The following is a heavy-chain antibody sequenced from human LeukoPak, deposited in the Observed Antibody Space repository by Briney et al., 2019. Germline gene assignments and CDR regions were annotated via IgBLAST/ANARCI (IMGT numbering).Heavy chain of an antibody. J-gene: IGHJ6*02. CDR2: IKQDGSDK. D-gene: IGHD1-26*01. Sequence: GGSLRLSCAASGFTFISYWMSWVRRAPGKGLEWLANIKQDGSDKYDVDAVKGRFTISRDNAKNSLYLQMNSLRAEDTAVYYCAREDTEAGGSYYYYYGMDVWGQGTTVTVSS. V-gene: IGHV3-7*01. CDR3: AREDTEAGGSYYYYYGMDV. CDR1: GFTFISYW.